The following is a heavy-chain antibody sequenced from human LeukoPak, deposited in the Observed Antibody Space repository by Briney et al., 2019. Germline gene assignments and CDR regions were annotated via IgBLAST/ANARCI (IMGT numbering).Heavy chain of an antibody. V-gene: IGHV3-23*01. J-gene: IGHJ4*02. CDR3: AKDKAPLYSGYDWDLDF. CDR2: ISGSGGST. CDR1: GFTLSSYA. Sequence: GGSLRLSCAASGFTLSSYAMSWVRQAPGKGLEWVSAISGSGGSTYYADSVKGRFTISRDNAKNSVYLQMNSLRAEDTALYYCAKDKAPLYSGYDWDLDFWGQGTMVTVSS. D-gene: IGHD5-12*01.